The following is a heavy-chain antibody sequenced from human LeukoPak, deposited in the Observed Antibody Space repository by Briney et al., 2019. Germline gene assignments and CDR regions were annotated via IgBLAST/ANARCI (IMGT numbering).Heavy chain of an antibody. J-gene: IGHJ5*02. CDR1: GYNFASYW. CDR2: TYPGNSVT. Sequence: GESLKISCKGLGYNFASYWIGWVRQMPGKGLECMGVTYPGNSVTRYNPSFQGQVTISADKPTTTAYLQWTSLKDSDSAIYYCVCRSYSGTRSGPWGQGTLVTVSS. D-gene: IGHD1-26*01. CDR3: VCRSYSGTRSGP. V-gene: IGHV5-51*04.